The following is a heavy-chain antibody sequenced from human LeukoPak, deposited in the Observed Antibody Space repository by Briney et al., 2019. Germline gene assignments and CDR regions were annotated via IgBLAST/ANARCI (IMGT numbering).Heavy chain of an antibody. J-gene: IGHJ4*02. Sequence: SETLSLTCAVYGGSFSGYYWSWIRQPPGKGLEWIGEINHSGSTNYNPSLKSRVTISVDTSKNQFSLKLSSVTAADTAVYYCARAWMYYYDSSGYYYSYYFDYWGQGTLVTVSS. V-gene: IGHV4-34*01. CDR3: ARAWMYYYDSSGYYYSYYFDY. D-gene: IGHD3-22*01. CDR1: GGSFSGYY. CDR2: INHSGST.